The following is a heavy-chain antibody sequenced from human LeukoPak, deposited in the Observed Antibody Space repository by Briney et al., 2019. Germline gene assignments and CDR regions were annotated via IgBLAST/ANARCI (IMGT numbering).Heavy chain of an antibody. V-gene: IGHV2-5*02. J-gene: IGHJ4*02. CDR3: AHTWAYYDSSGYRY. Sequence: SGPTLVNPTQTLTLTCTFSGFSLSTSGAGVGWIRQPPGTALEWLALFYWADDKRYTPSLKGRLTTTKATSKHQVVLTMTNEAPVDTATYYCAHTWAYYDSSGYRYWGQGTLVTVSS. CDR2: FYWADDK. CDR1: GFSLSTSGAG. D-gene: IGHD3-22*01.